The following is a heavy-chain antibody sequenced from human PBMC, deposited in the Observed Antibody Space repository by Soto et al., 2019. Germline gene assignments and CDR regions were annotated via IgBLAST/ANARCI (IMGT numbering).Heavy chain of an antibody. V-gene: IGHV3-48*02. CDR2: ISSSSTTI. J-gene: IGHJ4*02. CDR3: ARDWLSSGSYFHY. CDR1: GFTFSSYS. Sequence: GSLRLSCAASGFTFSSYSMNWVRQAPGKGLEWVSYISSSSTTIYYADSVKGRFTISRDNAKKSLYLQMNSLRDEDTAVYYCARDWLSSGSYFHYWGQGTLVTVSS. D-gene: IGHD1-26*01.